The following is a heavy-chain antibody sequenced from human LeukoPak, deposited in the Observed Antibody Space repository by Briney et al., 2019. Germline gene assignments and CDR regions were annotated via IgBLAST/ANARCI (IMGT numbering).Heavy chain of an antibody. CDR1: GFTFSSYG. V-gene: IGHV3-30*18. CDR3: GKDGSSGHFDY. D-gene: IGHD1-14*01. CDR2: ISYDGSNK. Sequence: PGRSLRLSCAASGFTFSSYGMHWVRQAPGKGLEWVAVISYDGSNKYYADSVKDRFTISRDNSKNTLYLQMNSLRAEDKAVYYCGKDGSSGHFDYWGQETLVTV. J-gene: IGHJ4*02.